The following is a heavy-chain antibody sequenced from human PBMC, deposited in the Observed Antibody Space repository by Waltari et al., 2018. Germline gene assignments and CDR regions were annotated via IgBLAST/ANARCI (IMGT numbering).Heavy chain of an antibody. CDR3: ARYEQWLVSHAFDI. CDR1: GGSISSHY. J-gene: IGHJ3*02. V-gene: IGHV4-59*11. D-gene: IGHD6-19*01. CDR2: IYYSGST. Sequence: QVQLQESGPGLVKPSETLSLTCTVSGGSISSHYWSWIRQPPGKGLEWIGYIYYSGSTNYSPSLKSLVTISVDTSKNQFSWKLSSVTAADTAVYYCARYEQWLVSHAFDIWGQGTMVTVSS.